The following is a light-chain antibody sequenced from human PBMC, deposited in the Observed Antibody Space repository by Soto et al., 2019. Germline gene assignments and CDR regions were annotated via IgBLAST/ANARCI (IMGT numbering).Light chain of an antibody. CDR2: DVT. Sequence: QSVLTQPASVSGSPGQSIIISCTGTSSDVGGYNYVSWYQQHPDKAPKLMIYDVTNRPSVVSDRFSGSKSGNTASLTISGLQAEDEANYYCSSYTSSNTVIFGGGTKVTV. J-gene: IGLJ2*01. CDR3: SSYTSSNTVI. V-gene: IGLV2-14*03. CDR1: SSDVGGYNY.